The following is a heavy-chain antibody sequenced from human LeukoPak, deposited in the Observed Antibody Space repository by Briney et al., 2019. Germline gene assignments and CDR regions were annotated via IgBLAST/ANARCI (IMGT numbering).Heavy chain of an antibody. D-gene: IGHD5-12*01. CDR3: ARDYSGYGVFDY. Sequence: SETLSLTCAVSAYSISSGYYWGWIRPPPGKGLEWIGSINHSRSTYYNPSLKNRVTISVDTSQNQFSLKLSSVTASDTAVYYCARDYSGYGVFDYWGQGTLVTVSS. V-gene: IGHV4-38-2*02. J-gene: IGHJ4*02. CDR1: AYSISSGYY. CDR2: INHSRST.